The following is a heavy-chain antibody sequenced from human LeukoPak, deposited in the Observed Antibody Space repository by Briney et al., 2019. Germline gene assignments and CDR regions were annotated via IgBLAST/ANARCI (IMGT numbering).Heavy chain of an antibody. CDR2: IYHSGTT. J-gene: IGHJ4*02. CDR3: ARKENVYYYFDY. Sequence: PSDTLSLTCAVSGYSITSSSWWGWIRQPPGKGMEWIGYIYHSGTTYYNPSLQSRVTMSVDTSKNQFSLKLSSVTAVDTAVYYCARKENVYYYFDYWGQGTLVTVSS. CDR1: GYSITSSSW. V-gene: IGHV4-28*01. D-gene: IGHD3-10*01.